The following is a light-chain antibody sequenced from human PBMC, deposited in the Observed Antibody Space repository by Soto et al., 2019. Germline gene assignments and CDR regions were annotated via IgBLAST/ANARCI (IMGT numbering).Light chain of an antibody. CDR2: GAS. V-gene: IGKV3-20*01. CDR3: QQYGSSLFT. CDR1: QSVSSSY. J-gene: IGKJ3*01. Sequence: EIVLTQSPGTLSLSPGERATLSCRASQSVSSSYLARYQQKPGQAPRLLIYGASSRATGIPDRFSGSGSGTDFTLTIRRLEPEDFAVYYCQQYGSSLFTFGPGTKVDIK.